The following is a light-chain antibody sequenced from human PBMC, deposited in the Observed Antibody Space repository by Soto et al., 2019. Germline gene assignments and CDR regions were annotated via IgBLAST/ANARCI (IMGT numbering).Light chain of an antibody. Sequence: DIQMTQSPSSLSASVGDRVTITYRTSQSISSYLNWYQQKPGKAPKLLIYAASSLQSGVPSRFRGSGSGTDFTLTISSLQPEDFATYYCQQSYSTPPTFGQGTKVDIK. V-gene: IGKV1-39*01. CDR1: QSISSY. CDR3: QQSYSTPPT. J-gene: IGKJ1*01. CDR2: AAS.